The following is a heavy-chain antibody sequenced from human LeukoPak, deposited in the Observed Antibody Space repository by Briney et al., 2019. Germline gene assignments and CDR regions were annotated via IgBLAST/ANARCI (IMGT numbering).Heavy chain of an antibody. V-gene: IGHV3-9*01. J-gene: IGHJ6*02. CDR2: ISWNSGSI. CDR1: GFTFDDYF. Sequence: GGSLRLSCVASGFTFDDYFMHGVRQAPGRGLEWVSGISWNSGSIGYADSVKGRFTISRDNAKNSLYLQMNSLRAEDTALYYCAKDTVTHGAPGYYYGMDVWGQGTTVTVSS. CDR3: AKDTVTHGAPGYYYGMDV. D-gene: IGHD4-11*01.